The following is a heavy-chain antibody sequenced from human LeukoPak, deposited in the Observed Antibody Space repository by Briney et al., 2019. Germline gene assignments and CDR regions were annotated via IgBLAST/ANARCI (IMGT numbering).Heavy chain of an antibody. J-gene: IGHJ4*02. V-gene: IGHV4-4*07. D-gene: IGHD6-13*01. CDR1: GGSISSYY. CDR2: IYTSGST. CDR3: ARYGSSWHSFDY. Sequence: SETLSLTCTVSGGSISSYYWSWIRQPAGKGLEWIGRIYTSGSTNYNPSLKSRVTMSVDTSKNQFSLKLNSVTAADTAVYYCARYGSSWHSFDYWGQGILVTVSS.